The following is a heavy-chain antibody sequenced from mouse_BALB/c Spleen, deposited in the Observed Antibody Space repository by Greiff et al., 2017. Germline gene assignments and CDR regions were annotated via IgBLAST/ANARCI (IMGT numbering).Heavy chain of an antibody. D-gene: IGHD1-3*01. V-gene: IGHV5-9-4*01. J-gene: IGHJ4*01. CDR2: ISSGGSYT. Sequence: EVKLMESGGGLVKPGGSLKLSCAASGFTFSSYAMSWVRQSPEKRLEWVAEISSGGSYTYYPDTVTGRFTISRDNAKNTLYLEMSSLRSEDTAMYYCARDQSGSDYAMDYWGQGTSVTVSS. CDR3: ARDQSGSDYAMDY. CDR1: GFTFSSYA.